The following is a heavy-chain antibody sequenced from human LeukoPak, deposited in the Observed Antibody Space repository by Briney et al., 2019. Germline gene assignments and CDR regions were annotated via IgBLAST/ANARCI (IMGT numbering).Heavy chain of an antibody. CDR1: GGSFSGHY. CDR3: ARRTGGHSGNYYVVFDF. J-gene: IGHJ3*01. D-gene: IGHD1-26*01. Sequence: SETLSLTCAVYGGSFSGHYWSWIRQPPGKGLEWIGEINHSGSTNYNPSLKSRVTISVDTSKNQFSLKLSSVTAADTAVYYCARRTGGHSGNYYVVFDFWGQGTMVTVSS. V-gene: IGHV4-34*01. CDR2: INHSGST.